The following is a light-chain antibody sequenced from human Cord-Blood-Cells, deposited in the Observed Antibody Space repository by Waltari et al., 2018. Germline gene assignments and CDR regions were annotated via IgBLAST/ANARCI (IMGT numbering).Light chain of an antibody. V-gene: IGKV3-15*01. Sequence: EIVMTQSPATLSVSPGERATLSCRASQSVSSNVAWYQQKPGPAPRLLIDGASTRATGIPAKFSGSGSGTEFTLTISSLQSEDFAVYYCQQDNNWPPWTVGQVTKVEIK. CDR1: QSVSSN. CDR3: QQDNNWPPWT. J-gene: IGKJ1*01. CDR2: GAS.